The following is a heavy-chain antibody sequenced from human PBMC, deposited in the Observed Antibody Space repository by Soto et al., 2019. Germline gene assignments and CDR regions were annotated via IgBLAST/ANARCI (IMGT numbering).Heavy chain of an antibody. CDR1: GFTFNNYG. J-gene: IGHJ6*02. D-gene: IGHD6-13*01. CDR2: IWNDGNGY. V-gene: IGHV3-33*01. CDR3: ARRQISPPTRGAASARGGMDV. Sequence: QVQLVESGGGVVQPGRSLRLSCAASGFTFNNYGMHWVRQAPGKGLEWVAVIWNDGNGYYYANSVKGRFTISRDNSKNTLYLQMSSLRAEVTAVYYCARRQISPPTRGAASARGGMDVWGQGTTVTVSS.